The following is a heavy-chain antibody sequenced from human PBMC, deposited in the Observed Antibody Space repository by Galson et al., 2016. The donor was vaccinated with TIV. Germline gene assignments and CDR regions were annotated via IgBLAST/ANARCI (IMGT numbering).Heavy chain of an antibody. V-gene: IGHV2-70*04. CDR2: IDGDDDK. CDR1: GFSLSTNGMR. D-gene: IGHD4/OR15-4a*01. Sequence: PALVKPTQTLTLTCTFSGFSLSTNGMRVSWIRQPPGKALEWLARIDGDDDKFYSASLKTRLTISKDTSKNQVVLTMTNMDPVDTATYYCARMPFCSGIWCYLREAFDVWGQRTMVTVSS. J-gene: IGHJ3*01. CDR3: ARMPFCSGIWCYLREAFDV.